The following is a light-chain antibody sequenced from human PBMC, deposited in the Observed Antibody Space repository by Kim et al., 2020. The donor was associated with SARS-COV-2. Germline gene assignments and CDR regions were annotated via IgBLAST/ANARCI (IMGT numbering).Light chain of an antibody. J-gene: IGLJ2*01. Sequence: GQSVTISCTRTSSDVGGYNYVSWYQQHPGKAPKLMIDEVSKRPAGVPDRFSGSKSGNTTSLTVSGLQAEDEADYYCSSYAGSNNVVFGGGTQLTVL. V-gene: IGLV2-8*01. CDR2: EVS. CDR1: SSDVGGYNY. CDR3: SSYAGSNNVV.